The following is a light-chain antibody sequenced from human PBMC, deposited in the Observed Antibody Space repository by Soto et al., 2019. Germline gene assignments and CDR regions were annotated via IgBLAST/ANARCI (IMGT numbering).Light chain of an antibody. Sequence: DIQMTQSPSTLSASVGDRVTITCRASQSISSWLAWYQQKPGKDPKLLIYDASSLESGVPSRFGGSGSGTEFTLTLGSLQPDDFATYYCQQYNSYWTFGQGTKVEI. CDR2: DAS. V-gene: IGKV1-5*01. CDR3: QQYNSYWT. J-gene: IGKJ1*01. CDR1: QSISSW.